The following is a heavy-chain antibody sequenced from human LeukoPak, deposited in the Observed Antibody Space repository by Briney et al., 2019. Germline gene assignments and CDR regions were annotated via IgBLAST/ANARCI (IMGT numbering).Heavy chain of an antibody. J-gene: IGHJ3*02. D-gene: IGHD3-22*01. Sequence: PSETLSLTCTVSGGSISSYYWSWIRQPPGKGLEWMGYIYYSGSTNYNPSLKSQVTISVDTSKNQFSLKLSSVTAADTAVYYCARITMIPNDAFDIWGQGTMVTVSS. CDR3: ARITMIPNDAFDI. V-gene: IGHV4-59*08. CDR2: IYYSGST. CDR1: GGSISSYY.